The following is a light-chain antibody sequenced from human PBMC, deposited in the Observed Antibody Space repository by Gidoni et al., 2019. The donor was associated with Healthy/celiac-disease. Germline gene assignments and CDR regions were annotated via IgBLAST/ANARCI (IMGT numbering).Light chain of an antibody. CDR3: QQRSNWRGAT. Sequence: ELVLTQSTATLSLSPGERATLSCRASQSVSSYLAWYQQKPGQAPRLLIYDASNRTTGIPARCSGSGAGTDFTLTISSLEPEDFAVYYCQQRSNWRGATFGPGTKVDIK. CDR1: QSVSSY. V-gene: IGKV3-11*01. CDR2: DAS. J-gene: IGKJ3*01.